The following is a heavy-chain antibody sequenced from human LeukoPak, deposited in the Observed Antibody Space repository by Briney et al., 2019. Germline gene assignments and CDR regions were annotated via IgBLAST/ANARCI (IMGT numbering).Heavy chain of an antibody. CDR3: AGSSTGGYYYMDV. CDR1: GGSISSYY. J-gene: IGHJ6*03. V-gene: IGHV4-59*01. CDR2: IYYSGST. D-gene: IGHD2-2*01. Sequence: PSETLSLTCTVPGGSISSYYWSWIRQPPGKGLEWIGYIYYSGSTNYNPSLKSRVTISVDTSKNQFSLKLSSVTAADTAVYYCAGSSTGGYYYMDVWGKGTTVTVSS.